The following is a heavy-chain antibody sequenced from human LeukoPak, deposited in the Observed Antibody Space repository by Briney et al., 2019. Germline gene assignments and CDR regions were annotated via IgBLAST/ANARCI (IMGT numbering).Heavy chain of an antibody. CDR2: INHSGST. CDR3: ARHANSGSWYYFDY. D-gene: IGHD1-26*01. V-gene: IGHV4-34*01. J-gene: IGHJ4*02. Sequence: SETLSLTCAVYGGSFSGYYWSWIRQPPGKGLEWIGEINHSGSTNYNPSLKSRVTISVDTSKNQFSLKLCSVTAADTAVYYCARHANSGSWYYFDYWGRGTLVTVSS. CDR1: GGSFSGYY.